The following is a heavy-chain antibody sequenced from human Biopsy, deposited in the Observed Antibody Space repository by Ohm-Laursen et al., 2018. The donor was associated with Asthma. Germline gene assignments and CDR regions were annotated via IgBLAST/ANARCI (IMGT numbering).Heavy chain of an antibody. J-gene: IGHJ4*02. CDR1: GGTFNTYV. Sequence: GSSVKVSCKSLGGTFNTYVIGWVRQAPRQGLGWMGGINSVFGTTTYPQKFQDRVTITADDSTSTVYMELSSLRSEDTAVYYCARKAGSCISRTCYSLDFWGQGTLVTVSS. D-gene: IGHD2-2*01. V-gene: IGHV1-69*01. CDR2: INSVFGTT. CDR3: ARKAGSCISRTCYSLDF.